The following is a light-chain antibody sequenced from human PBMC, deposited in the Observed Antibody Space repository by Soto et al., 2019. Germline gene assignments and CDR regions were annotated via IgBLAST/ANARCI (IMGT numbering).Light chain of an antibody. J-gene: IGLJ1*01. Sequence: QSVLTQPASVSGSPGQSITISCTGTSSDVGGYNYVSWYQQHPGKAPKLMIYEVSNRPSGVSNRFSGSKSDNTASLTISGLQAEDEADYYCSSYTSSSNYVFGTGTKSPS. CDR2: EVS. CDR3: SSYTSSSNYV. V-gene: IGLV2-14*01. CDR1: SSDVGGYNY.